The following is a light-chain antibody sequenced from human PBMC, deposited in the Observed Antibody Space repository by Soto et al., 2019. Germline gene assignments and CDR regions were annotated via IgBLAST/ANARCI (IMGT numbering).Light chain of an antibody. CDR3: QQSYTMPLT. J-gene: IGKJ4*01. CDR2: STS. CDR1: QNVKKY. V-gene: IGKV1-39*01. Sequence: DIQMTQSPTSLSASVGDRVTITCRASQNVKKYVNWYQQKPEKAPNVLIYSTSTLQGGVPSRFSGSGSGTDFTLTISSLQPEDFATYYCQQSYTMPLTFGGGTRV.